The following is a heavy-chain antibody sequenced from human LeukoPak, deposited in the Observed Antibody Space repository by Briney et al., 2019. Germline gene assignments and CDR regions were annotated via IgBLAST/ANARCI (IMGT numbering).Heavy chain of an antibody. CDR3: ARSFGRYGSGSYYDY. V-gene: IGHV2-70*04. J-gene: IGHJ4*02. Sequence: SGPALVKPTQTLTLTCTFSGFSLSTSGMRVSWIRQPPGKALEWLARIDWDDDKFYSTSLKTRLTFSKDTSKNQVVLTMTNMDPVDTATYYCARSFGRYGSGSYYDYWGQGTLVTVSS. D-gene: IGHD3-10*01. CDR2: IDWDDDK. CDR1: GFSLSTSGMR.